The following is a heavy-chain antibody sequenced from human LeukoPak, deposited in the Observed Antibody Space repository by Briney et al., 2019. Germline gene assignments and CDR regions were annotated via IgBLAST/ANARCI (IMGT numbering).Heavy chain of an antibody. CDR1: GFTFSGSA. V-gene: IGHV3-73*01. D-gene: IGHD6-13*01. J-gene: IGHJ6*03. CDR2: IRSKANSYAT. Sequence: GGSLRLSCAASGFTFSGSAMHWVRQASGKGLEWVGRIRSKANSYATAYAASVKGRFTISRDDSKNTAYLQMNSLKTEDTAVYYCTRVFLGYSSSWSNYYCMDVWGKGTTVTVSS. CDR3: TRVFLGYSSSWSNYYCMDV.